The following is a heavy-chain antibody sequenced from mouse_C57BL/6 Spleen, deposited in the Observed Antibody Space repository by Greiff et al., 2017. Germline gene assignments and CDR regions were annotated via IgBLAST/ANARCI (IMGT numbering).Heavy chain of an antibody. D-gene: IGHD2-10*01. CDR2: IHPSDSDT. V-gene: IGHV1-74*01. Sequence: QVQLKQPGAELVKPGASVKVSCKASGYTFTSYWMHWVKQRPGQGLEWIGRIHPSDSDTNYNQKFKGKATLTVDKSSSTAYMQLSSLTSEDSAVYYCAMASYGNYGAYWGQGTLVTVSA. CDR1: GYTFTSYW. J-gene: IGHJ3*01. CDR3: AMASYGNYGAY.